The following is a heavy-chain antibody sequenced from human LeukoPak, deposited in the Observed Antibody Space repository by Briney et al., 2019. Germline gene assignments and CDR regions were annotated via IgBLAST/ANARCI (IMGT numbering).Heavy chain of an antibody. CDR3: ARLYDGGAYHADHFDY. J-gene: IGHJ4*02. D-gene: IGHD3-22*01. V-gene: IGHV1-3*01. Sequence: ASVKVSCKASGYTFTTYAMHWVRQAPGQRLEWMGWINAGNGNTEYSQEFQGRVTITRDTSASTAYMELSSLRSDDTAVYYCARLYDGGAYHADHFDYWGQGTLVIVSS. CDR2: INAGNGNT. CDR1: GYTFTTYA.